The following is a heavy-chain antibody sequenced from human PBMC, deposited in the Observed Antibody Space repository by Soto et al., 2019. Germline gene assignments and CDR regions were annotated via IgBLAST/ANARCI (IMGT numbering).Heavy chain of an antibody. CDR3: ARGVRGYYPYYFDY. CDR1: AGSISSGGYS. V-gene: IGHV4-30-2*01. J-gene: IGHJ4*02. D-gene: IGHD3-22*01. Sequence: PSETLSLTCAVSAGSISSGGYSWSWIRQPPGKGLEWIGYIYHSGSTYYNPSLKSRVTISVDRSKNQFSLKLSSVTAADTAVYYCARGVRGYYPYYFDYWGQGTLVTVSS. CDR2: IYHSGST.